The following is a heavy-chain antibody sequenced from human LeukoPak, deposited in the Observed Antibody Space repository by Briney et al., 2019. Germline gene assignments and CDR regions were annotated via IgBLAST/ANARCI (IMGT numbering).Heavy chain of an antibody. CDR3: AREGVYYYDSSGYSPSFDY. CDR1: RYTLTELS. Sequence: ASVKVSCKVSRYTLTELSMHWVRQAPGQGLEWMGRINPNSGGTNYAQKFQGRVTMTRDTSISTAYMELSRLRSDDTAVYYCAREGVYYYDSSGYSPSFDYWGQGTLVTVSS. V-gene: IGHV1-2*06. D-gene: IGHD3-22*01. J-gene: IGHJ4*02. CDR2: INPNSGGT.